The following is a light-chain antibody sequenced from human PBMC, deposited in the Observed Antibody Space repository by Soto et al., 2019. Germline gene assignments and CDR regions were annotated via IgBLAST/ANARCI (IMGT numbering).Light chain of an antibody. CDR3: QQYNNWPPIT. CDR2: GAS. V-gene: IGKV3-15*01. J-gene: IGKJ5*01. Sequence: EIVMTQSPDTLSVSPGERATLSCRASQRISSNLAWYQQKPGQAPRLVIFGASTRATGIPARFSGSGSGTEVTLTISSSQSEDFVVYYCQQYNNWPPITFGQGTRLEIK. CDR1: QRISSN.